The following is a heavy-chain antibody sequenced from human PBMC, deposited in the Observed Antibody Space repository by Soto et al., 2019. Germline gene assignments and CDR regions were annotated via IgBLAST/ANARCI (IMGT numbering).Heavy chain of an antibody. V-gene: IGHV5-51*01. CDR2: IYPGDSDT. CDR1: GYSFTSYW. CDR3: ARQKYDYGDYGGWFDP. J-gene: IGHJ5*02. D-gene: IGHD4-17*01. Sequence: EVQPLQSGAEVKKPGESLKISCKGSGYSFTSYWIGWVRQMPGKGLEWMGIIYPGDSDTRYSPSFQGQVTISADKSISTAYLQWSSLKASDTAMYYCARQKYDYGDYGGWFDPWGQGTLVTVSS.